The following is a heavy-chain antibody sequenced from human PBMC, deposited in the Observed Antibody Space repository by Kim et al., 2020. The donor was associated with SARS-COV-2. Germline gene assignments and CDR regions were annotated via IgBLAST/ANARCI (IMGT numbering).Heavy chain of an antibody. V-gene: IGHV3-23*01. CDR3: ARCSGGNCYYDY. CDR2: ISGSGAGT. CDR1: GITFRNYA. J-gene: IGHJ4*02. D-gene: IGHD2-15*01. Sequence: GGSLRLSCVVSGITFRNYAMSWVRQAPGEGLEWVSGISGSGAGTYYADSVKGRFTISRDNSKNTLYLQMNSLRAEDTAVYYCARCSGGNCYYDYWGQGTLVTVSS.